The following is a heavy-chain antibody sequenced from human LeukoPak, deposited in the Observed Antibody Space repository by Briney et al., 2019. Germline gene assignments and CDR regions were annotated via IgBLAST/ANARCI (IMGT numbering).Heavy chain of an antibody. Sequence: GGSLRLSCAASGFTFSGCGMHWVSQAPGKGLEWVAVISYDGSNKYYADSVKGRFIISRDNSKNTLYVQMNSLRAEDTAVYYCAKYLAHSSGWLLDAFDIWGQGTMVTVSS. CDR1: GFTFSGCG. CDR3: AKYLAHSSGWLLDAFDI. CDR2: ISYDGSNK. D-gene: IGHD6-19*01. J-gene: IGHJ3*02. V-gene: IGHV3-30*18.